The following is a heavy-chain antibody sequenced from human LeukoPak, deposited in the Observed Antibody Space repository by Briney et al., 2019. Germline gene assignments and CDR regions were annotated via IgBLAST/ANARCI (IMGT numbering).Heavy chain of an antibody. CDR3: ARGGRTGRHYRWFDP. J-gene: IGHJ5*02. D-gene: IGHD1-1*01. CDR2: INPNSGGT. CDR1: GYTFTGYS. Sequence: SVKLSCTASGYTFTGYSMQWVRQAPGQALGWMGWINPNSGGTNYEQKFQRRVTMTRDTSIITAYVQLSSVRSDHTAVYCCARGGRTGRHYRWFDPWGKGTLVTVSS. V-gene: IGHV1-2*02.